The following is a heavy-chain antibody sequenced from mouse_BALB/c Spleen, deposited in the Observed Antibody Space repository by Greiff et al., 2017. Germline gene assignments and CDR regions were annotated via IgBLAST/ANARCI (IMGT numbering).Heavy chain of an antibody. J-gene: IGHJ3*01. D-gene: IGHD2-4*01. CDR2: ISDGGSYT. CDR3: AIYDHGGGLAY. Sequence: EVQLVESGGGLVKPGGSLKLSCAASGFTFSDYYMYWVRQTPEKRLEWVATISDGGSYTYYPDSVKGRFTISRDNAKNNLYLQMSSLKSEDTAMYYCAIYDHGGGLAYGGQGTLVTVSA. CDR1: GFTFSDYY. V-gene: IGHV5-4*02.